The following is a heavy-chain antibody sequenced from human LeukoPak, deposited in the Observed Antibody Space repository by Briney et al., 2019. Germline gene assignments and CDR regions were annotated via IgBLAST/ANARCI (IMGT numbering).Heavy chain of an antibody. CDR1: GFTFTSYE. V-gene: IGHV3-48*03. J-gene: IGHJ6*03. D-gene: IGHD1-14*01. Sequence: GGSLRLSCAASGFTFTSYEMNWVRQAPGKGLEWVSYISSSGSTTYYADSMKGRFTISRDNAKNSLYLQMNSLRAEDTAVYYRARSPAGANYYLDVWGKGTTVTISS. CDR3: ARSPAGANYYLDV. CDR2: ISSSGSTT.